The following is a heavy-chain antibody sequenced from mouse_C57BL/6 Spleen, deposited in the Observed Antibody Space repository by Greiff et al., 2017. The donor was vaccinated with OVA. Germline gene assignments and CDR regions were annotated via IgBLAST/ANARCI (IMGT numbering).Heavy chain of an antibody. CDR3: ARNDWDDYFDY. V-gene: IGHV1-64*01. CDR2: IHPNSGST. CDR1: GYTFTSYW. J-gene: IGHJ2*01. Sequence: QVQLKQPGAELVKPGASVKLSCKASGYTFTSYWMHWVKQRPGQGLEWIGMIHPNSGSTNYNEKFKSKATLTVGKSSSTAYMQLSSLTSEDSAVYYCARNDWDDYFDYWGQGTTLTVSS. D-gene: IGHD4-1*01.